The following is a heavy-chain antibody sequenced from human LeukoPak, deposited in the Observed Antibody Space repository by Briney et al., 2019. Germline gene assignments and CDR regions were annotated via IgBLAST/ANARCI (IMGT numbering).Heavy chain of an antibody. CDR3: ARDGQYGMDV. Sequence: GGSLRLSCAASGFTFSSYDMHWVRHATGKGLEWVSAIGSAGDTYYPGSVKGRFTISRENAKNSLYLQMNSLRAGDTAVYYCARDGQYGMDVWGQGTTVTVSS. V-gene: IGHV3-13*01. CDR2: IGSAGDT. J-gene: IGHJ6*02. CDR1: GFTFSSYD.